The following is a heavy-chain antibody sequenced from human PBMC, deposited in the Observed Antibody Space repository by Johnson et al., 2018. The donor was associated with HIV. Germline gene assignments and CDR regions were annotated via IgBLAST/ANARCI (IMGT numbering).Heavy chain of an antibody. J-gene: IGHJ3*02. D-gene: IGHD3-10*01. CDR2: IRYDGSNK. V-gene: IGHV3-30*02. CDR1: GFTFRSYD. Sequence: VQLVESGGGVVQPGGSLRLSCVASGFTFRSYDMHWVRQAPGKGLEWVAFIRYDGSNKYYADSVKGRFTISRDNSKNMLYLQMNSLRPEDTAVYYCVKDVVGGWFGELLRHDAFDIWGQGTMVTVSS. CDR3: VKDVVGGWFGELLRHDAFDI.